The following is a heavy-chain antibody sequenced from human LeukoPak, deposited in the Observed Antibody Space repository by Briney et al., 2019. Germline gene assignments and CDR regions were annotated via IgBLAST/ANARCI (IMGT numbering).Heavy chain of an antibody. CDR1: GGSTSSGAYY. D-gene: IGHD3-10*01. CDR2: IYNSGNT. CDR3: ARGDYHGSGSYYASDYYGLDV. Sequence: SETLSLTCSVSGGSTSSGAYYWNWIRQHPGKGLEWIGYIYNSGNTYYNPSLKSRVAISVDTSRNQVSLKVNSVTAADTAVYYCARGDYHGSGSYYASDYYGLDVWGQGTSVTVSS. V-gene: IGHV4-31*03. J-gene: IGHJ6*02.